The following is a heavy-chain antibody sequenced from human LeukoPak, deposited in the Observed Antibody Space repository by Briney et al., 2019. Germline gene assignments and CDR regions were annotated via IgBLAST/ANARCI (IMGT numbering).Heavy chain of an antibody. CDR2: ISYTGST. CDR1: GDSISSFY. CDR3: ARRWVTRYYFDH. D-gene: IGHD2-21*02. V-gene: IGHV4-59*08. Sequence: PSETLSLTCTVSGDSISSFYWSWIRQTPGKGLEWIGYISYTGSTNYNPSLKSRVTMSVDTSKNQVSLKLSSVTAADTAVYYCARRWVTRYYFDHWGRGTLVTVSS. J-gene: IGHJ4*02.